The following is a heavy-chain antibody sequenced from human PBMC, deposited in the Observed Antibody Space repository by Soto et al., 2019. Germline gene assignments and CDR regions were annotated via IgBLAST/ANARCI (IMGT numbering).Heavy chain of an antibody. D-gene: IGHD5-12*01. J-gene: IGHJ4*02. CDR3: ARDFGVVAMAFDY. Sequence: QLQESGPGLMKTSGTLSLTCAASGVSISSSNWWSWIRQRPGKGLEWIVEIYHRGSTNYNPSLKCRVPISVDKSKTQVSLKLSSVTAADTAVYYCARDFGVVAMAFDYWGQGTLVTVSS. V-gene: IGHV4-4*02. CDR2: IYHRGST. CDR1: GVSISSSNW.